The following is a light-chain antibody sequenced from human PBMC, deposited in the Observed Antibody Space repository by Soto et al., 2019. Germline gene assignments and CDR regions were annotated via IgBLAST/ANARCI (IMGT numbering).Light chain of an antibody. J-gene: IGKJ2*01. V-gene: IGKV4-1*01. Sequence: DIVMTQSPDSLAVSLGERATINCKSSQSVLYSSNNKNYFAWYQQKPGQPPKLLIYWASTRESGVPDRFSGSGSGTDFTLTISSLQAEDAAVYYCQQYYGTPYTFGQGTKLEIK. CDR3: QQYYGTPYT. CDR2: WAS. CDR1: QSVLYSSNNKNY.